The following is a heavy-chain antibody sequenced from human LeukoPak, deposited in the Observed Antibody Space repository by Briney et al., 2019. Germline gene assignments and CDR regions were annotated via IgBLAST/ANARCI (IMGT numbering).Heavy chain of an antibody. Sequence: ASVKVSCKASGYSFSSYGITWVRQAPGQGLEWLGWTITYSGKTYYAEKVQGRVSMTTDTSTSTAYMELRSLRSDDTAVYYCARDLVKDRRNWGNHGMDVWGQGTTVTVSS. CDR2: TITYSGKT. D-gene: IGHD7-27*01. CDR1: GYSFSSYG. V-gene: IGHV1-18*01. CDR3: ARDLVKDRRNWGNHGMDV. J-gene: IGHJ6*02.